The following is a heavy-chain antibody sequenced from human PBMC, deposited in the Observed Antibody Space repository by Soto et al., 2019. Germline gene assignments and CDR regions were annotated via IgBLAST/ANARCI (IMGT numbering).Heavy chain of an antibody. CDR1: GYTFTSYY. D-gene: IGHD2-2*01. CDR2: INPSGGSA. V-gene: IGHV1-46*01. Sequence: ASVKVSCKASGYTFTSYYMHWVRQAPGQGLEWMGIINPSGGSASYAQKFQGRVTMTRDTSTSTVYMELSSLRSEDTAVYYCARVYKYCSSTSCYVFPLDPWGQGTLVTVSS. J-gene: IGHJ5*02. CDR3: ARVYKYCSSTSCYVFPLDP.